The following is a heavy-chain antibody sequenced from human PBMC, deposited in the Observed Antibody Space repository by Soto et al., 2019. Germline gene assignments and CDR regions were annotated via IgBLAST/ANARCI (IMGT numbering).Heavy chain of an antibody. V-gene: IGHV4-59*06. D-gene: IGHD3-22*01. J-gene: IGHJ5*02. CDR3: ARDSEFYYYDSSGPA. CDR2: IYYSGST. Sequence: PSETLCLTWSVAGGYIISYGWSWIPQHPGKGLEWIGYIYYSGSTYYNPSLKSRVTISVDTSKNQFSLKLSSVTAADTAVYYCARDSEFYYYDSSGPAWGQGTLVTVSS. CDR1: GGYIISYG.